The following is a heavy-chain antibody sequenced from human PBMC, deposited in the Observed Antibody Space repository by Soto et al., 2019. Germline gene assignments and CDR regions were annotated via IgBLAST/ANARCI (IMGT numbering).Heavy chain of an antibody. V-gene: IGHV4-61*01. CDR3: ARVPLRYSSSHNFDS. CDR1: GVSVSSGSFY. CDR2: IYNTETF. J-gene: IGHJ4*02. D-gene: IGHD6-19*01. Sequence: SETLSLTCSVSGVSVSSGSFYWSWIRQPPGKGLEWIGYIYNTETFNYNPSLKSRVTLSVDASKHQFSLKLSSVTAADTAVYYCARVPLRYSSSHNFDSWGQGALVTVSS.